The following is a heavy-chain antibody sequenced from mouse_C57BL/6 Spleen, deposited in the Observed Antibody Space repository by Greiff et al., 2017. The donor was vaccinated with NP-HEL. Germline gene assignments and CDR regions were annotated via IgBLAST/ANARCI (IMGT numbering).Heavy chain of an antibody. J-gene: IGHJ4*01. CDR1: GYTFTSYW. D-gene: IGHD2-3*01. CDR3: ARRGYYVAMDY. CDR2: IYPGSGST. Sequence: VQLQQSGAELVKPGASVKMSCKASGYTFTSYWITWVKQRPGQGLEWIGDIYPGSGSTNYNEKFKRKATLTVDTSSSTAYMQLSSLTSEDSAVYYCARRGYYVAMDYWGQRTSVTVSS. V-gene: IGHV1-55*01.